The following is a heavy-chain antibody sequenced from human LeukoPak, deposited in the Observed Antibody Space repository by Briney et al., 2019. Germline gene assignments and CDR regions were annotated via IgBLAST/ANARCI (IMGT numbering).Heavy chain of an antibody. D-gene: IGHD4-17*01. V-gene: IGHV4-4*07. J-gene: IGHJ5*02. Sequence: SETLSLTCTVSGNSFGDYYWSWIRQPAGKGLEWIGRIYTSGSTTYNPSLKSRVTMSVDTSKSQFSLNLMSVTAADAAVYYCTRDTGTTGEVKFDPWGQGTLVTVSS. CDR2: IYTSGST. CDR1: GNSFGDYY. CDR3: TRDTGTTGEVKFDP.